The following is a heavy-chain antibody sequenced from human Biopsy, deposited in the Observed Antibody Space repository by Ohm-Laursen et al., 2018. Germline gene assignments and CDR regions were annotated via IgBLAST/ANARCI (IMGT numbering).Heavy chain of an antibody. Sequence: GSSVKVSCKASGDSFTSYAIGWVRQAPGQGLEWMGGIIPIPNVATYAQKFQVRITITADESTSTAYMELSSLTSDDTAVYFCARGEGSSWFDHWGHGTLVTVSS. J-gene: IGHJ5*02. CDR2: IIPIPNVA. V-gene: IGHV1-69*01. D-gene: IGHD1-26*01. CDR1: GDSFTSYA. CDR3: ARGEGSSWFDH.